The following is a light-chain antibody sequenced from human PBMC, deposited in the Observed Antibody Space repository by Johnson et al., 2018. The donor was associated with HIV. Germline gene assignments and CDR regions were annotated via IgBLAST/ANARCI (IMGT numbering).Light chain of an antibody. V-gene: IGLV1-51*01. CDR1: SSNIGNNY. CDR2: DNN. CDR3: GAWDSTLSAHYV. Sequence: SVLTQPPSVSAAPGQKVTISCSGSSSNIGNNYVSWYQQLPGTAPKVLIYDNNKRPSGIPDRFSASESGTSATLGITGLQTGDEADYYCGAWDSTLSAHYVFGTGTKVTVL. J-gene: IGLJ1*01.